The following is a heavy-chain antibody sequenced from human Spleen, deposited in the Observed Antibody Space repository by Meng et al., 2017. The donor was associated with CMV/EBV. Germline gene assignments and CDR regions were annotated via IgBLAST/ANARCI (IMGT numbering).Heavy chain of an antibody. J-gene: IGHJ4*02. CDR2: IYYSGST. D-gene: IGHD4-11*01. CDR3: ARISNSGLFDY. CDR1: GYSISSGYY. Sequence: SETLSLTCTVSGYSISSGYYWGWIRQPPGKGLEWIGSIYYSGSTSYNPSLKSRVTISVDTSKNQFSLKLSSVTAADTAVYYCARISNSGLFDYWGQGTLVTVSS. V-gene: IGHV4-38-2*02.